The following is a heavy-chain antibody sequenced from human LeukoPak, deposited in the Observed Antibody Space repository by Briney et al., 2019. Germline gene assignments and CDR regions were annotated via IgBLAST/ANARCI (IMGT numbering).Heavy chain of an antibody. Sequence: SETLSLTCTVSGGSINSYYWSWIRQPPGKGLEWIGYIYYSGSTNYNPSLKSRVTMSVDTSKNQFSLSLSSVTAADTAVYYCARSRSGSYSGFDPWGQGTLVTVSS. CDR3: ARSRSGSYSGFDP. V-gene: IGHV4-59*01. J-gene: IGHJ5*02. CDR1: GGSINSYY. CDR2: IYYSGST. D-gene: IGHD1-26*01.